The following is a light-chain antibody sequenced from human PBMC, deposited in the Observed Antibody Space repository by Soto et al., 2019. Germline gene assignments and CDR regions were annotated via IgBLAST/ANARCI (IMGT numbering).Light chain of an antibody. CDR1: SSDVGGYNY. V-gene: IGLV2-14*01. CDR2: DVS. Sequence: QSALTQPASVSGSPGQSITISCTGTSSDVGGYNYVSWYQQHPGKAPKLMIYDVSNRPSGVSNLFSGSKSGNXASXTISGLQAEDEADYYCSSYTSSSTLVVFGGGTKLTVL. J-gene: IGLJ2*01. CDR3: SSYTSSSTLVV.